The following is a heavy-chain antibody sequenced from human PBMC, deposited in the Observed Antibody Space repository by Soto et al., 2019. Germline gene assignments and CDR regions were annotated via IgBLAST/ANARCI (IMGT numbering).Heavy chain of an antibody. CDR3: ARHVGAVAGTGEGPLYYFDY. Sequence: PGVSLRICCKGFGYSFTSYWVSRVRQMPGKGLEWMGRIDPSDSYTNYSPSFQGHVTISADKSISTAYLQWSSLKASDTAMYYCARHVGAVAGTGEGPLYYFDYWGQGTLVTVSS. CDR2: IDPSDSYT. V-gene: IGHV5-10-1*01. D-gene: IGHD6-19*01. J-gene: IGHJ4*02. CDR1: GYSFTSYW.